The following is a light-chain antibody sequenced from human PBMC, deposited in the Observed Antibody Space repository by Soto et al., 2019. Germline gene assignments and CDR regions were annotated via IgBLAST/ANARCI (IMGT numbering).Light chain of an antibody. CDR2: DVG. V-gene: IGLV2-11*01. Sequence: QSALTQPRSVSGSPGQSVTISCTGTSSDVGGYNYVSWYQQHSGKAPKLMIYDVGKRPSGVPDRFSGSKSGNTASLTISGLQAEDEADYYCCSYAGSYTGVFGTGTKVTVL. J-gene: IGLJ1*01. CDR1: SSDVGGYNY. CDR3: CSYAGSYTGV.